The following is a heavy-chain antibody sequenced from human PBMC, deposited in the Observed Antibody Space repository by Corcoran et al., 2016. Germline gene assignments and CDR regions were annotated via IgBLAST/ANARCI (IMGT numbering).Heavy chain of an antibody. CDR1: GYSFTSYW. V-gene: IGHV5-10-1*03. D-gene: IGHD2-2*01. J-gene: IGHJ4*02. CDR3: ARRLGYCSSTSCYGGPFDY. CDR2: IDPSDSYT. Sequence: EVQLVQSGAEVKKPGESLRISCKGSGYSFTSYWISWVRQMPGKGLEWMGRIDPSDSYTNYSPSFQGHVTISADKSISTAYLQWSSLKASDTAMYYCARRLGYCSSTSCYGGPFDYWGQGTLVTVSS.